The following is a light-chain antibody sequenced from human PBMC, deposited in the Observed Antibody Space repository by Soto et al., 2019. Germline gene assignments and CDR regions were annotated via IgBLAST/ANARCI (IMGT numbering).Light chain of an antibody. J-gene: IGLJ3*02. CDR1: SSNIGGNY. CDR2: RID. Sequence: QSVLTQPPSASGTPGQRVAISCSGSSSNIGGNYVYWYQQLPGTAPKLLIYRIDQRPSGVPDRFSGSKSGTSASLAISGLRSEDEAGYYCAAWDGSLSGGVFGGGTKLTVL. CDR3: AAWDGSLSGGV. V-gene: IGLV1-47*01.